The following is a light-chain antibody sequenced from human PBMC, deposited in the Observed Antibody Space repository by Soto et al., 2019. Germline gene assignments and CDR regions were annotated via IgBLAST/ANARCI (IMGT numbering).Light chain of an antibody. J-gene: IGLJ3*02. Sequence: QTVVTQEPSFSVSPGGTVTLTCGLSSGSVSSSYYPSWHQQTPGQAPRTLIYYTNTRSSGVPDRFSGSILGNKAALTITGAQADDESDYYCVLYMGSGIWVFGGGTKLTVL. CDR1: SGSVSSSYY. CDR3: VLYMGSGIWV. CDR2: YTN. V-gene: IGLV8-61*01.